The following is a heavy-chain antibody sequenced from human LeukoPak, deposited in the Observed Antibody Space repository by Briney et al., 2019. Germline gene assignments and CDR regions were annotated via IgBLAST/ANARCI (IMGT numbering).Heavy chain of an antibody. CDR3: ATRPSGDYPYFDY. D-gene: IGHD4-17*01. J-gene: IGHJ4*02. CDR1: GFTFSAYY. Sequence: GGSLRLSCAASGFTFSAYYMGWIRQAPGKGLEWVSVIHSGGSTYYADSVKGRFTISRDNSKNTLYLQMNSLRAEDTAVYYCATRPSGDYPYFDYWGQGTLVTVSS. V-gene: IGHV3-53*01. CDR2: IHSGGST.